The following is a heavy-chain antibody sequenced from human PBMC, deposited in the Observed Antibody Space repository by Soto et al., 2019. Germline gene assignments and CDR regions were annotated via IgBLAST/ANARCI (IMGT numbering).Heavy chain of an antibody. V-gene: IGHV1-18*01. CDR1: GYTFTSYG. CDR3: ARAWRNDILTGYFQRSWRPTNWFDP. Sequence: GDSVKVSCKASGYTFTSYGISWVRQAPGQGLEWMGWISAYNGNTNYAQKLQGRVTMTTDTSTSTAYMELRSLRSDDTAVYYCARAWRNDILTGYFQRSWRPTNWFDPCRQRTFFTVSS. CDR2: ISAYNGNT. J-gene: IGHJ5*02. D-gene: IGHD3-9*01.